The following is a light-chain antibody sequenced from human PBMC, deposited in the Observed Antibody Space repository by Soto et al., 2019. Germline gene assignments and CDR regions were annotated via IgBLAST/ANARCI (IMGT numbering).Light chain of an antibody. Sequence: QSVLTQPPSVSGAPGQRVTISCTGSSSNIGAGYDVHWYQQLPGTAPKLLIYGNSNRPSGVPDRFSGSKSGTSASLAITGLHAEDEADYYCQSYDISLSGAVFGGGTKLTVL. CDR2: GNS. J-gene: IGLJ3*02. CDR1: SSNIGAGYD. CDR3: QSYDISLSGAV. V-gene: IGLV1-40*01.